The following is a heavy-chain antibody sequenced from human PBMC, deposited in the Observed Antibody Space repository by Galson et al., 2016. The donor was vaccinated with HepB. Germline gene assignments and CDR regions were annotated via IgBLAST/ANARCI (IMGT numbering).Heavy chain of an antibody. D-gene: IGHD3-10*01. CDR3: AKRSPYYFDY. Sequence: SLRLSCAASGFTFSNSAMTWVRQAPGKGLEWMSTLSDGGDTTYYADSVKGRFTVSRDTSKNTLYLQINSLRAEDTAIYYCAKRSPYYFDYWGQGTQVTVSS. CDR2: LSDGGDTT. J-gene: IGHJ4*02. CDR1: GFTFSNSA. V-gene: IGHV3-23*01.